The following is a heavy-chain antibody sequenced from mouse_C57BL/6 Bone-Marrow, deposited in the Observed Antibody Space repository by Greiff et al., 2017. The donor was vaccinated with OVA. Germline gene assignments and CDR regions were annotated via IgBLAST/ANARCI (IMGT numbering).Heavy chain of an antibody. CDR2: ISSGSSTI. CDR3: ARRHYDYDLDY. Sequence: EVMLVESGGGLVKPGGSLKLSCAASGFTFSDYGMHWVRQAPEKGLEWVAYISSGSSTIYYADTVKGRFTISRDNAKNTLFLQMTSLRSEDTAMYYCARRHYDYDLDYWGQGTTLTVSS. D-gene: IGHD2-4*01. CDR1: GFTFSDYG. J-gene: IGHJ2*01. V-gene: IGHV5-17*01.